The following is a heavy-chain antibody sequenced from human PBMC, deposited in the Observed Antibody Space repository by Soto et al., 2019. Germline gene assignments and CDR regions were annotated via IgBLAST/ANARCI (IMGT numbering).Heavy chain of an antibody. Sequence: GASVKVSCKASGGTFSSYAISWVRQAPGQGLEWMGGIIPIFGTANYAQKFQGRVTITADESTSTAYMELSSLRSEDTAVYYCARDGTDATYYYYGMDVWRQRTTVTVSS. V-gene: IGHV1-69*13. J-gene: IGHJ6*02. CDR1: GGTFSSYA. CDR3: ARDGTDATYYYYGMDV. CDR2: IIPIFGTA.